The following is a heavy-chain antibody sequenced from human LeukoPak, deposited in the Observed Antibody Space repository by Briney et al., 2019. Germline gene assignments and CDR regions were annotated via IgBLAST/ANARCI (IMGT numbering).Heavy chain of an antibody. CDR1: GGTFSSYA. J-gene: IGHJ4*02. CDR2: IIPIFGTA. D-gene: IGHD5-12*01. Sequence: SVKVCFKAAGGTFSSYAISWVRQAPGQGLEWMGGIIPIFGTANYAQKFQGRVTITADKSTSTAYMELSSLRSEDTAVYYCARIEARGYAFDYWGQGTLVTVSS. CDR3: ARIEARGYAFDY. V-gene: IGHV1-69*06.